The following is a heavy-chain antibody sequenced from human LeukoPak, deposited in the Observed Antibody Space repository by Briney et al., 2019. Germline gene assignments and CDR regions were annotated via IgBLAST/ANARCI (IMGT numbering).Heavy chain of an antibody. CDR1: GGTFNNHA. D-gene: IGHD5-12*01. CDR2: IMPIFGSA. CDR3: AREGEWLRIKHFDD. Sequence: ASVKVSCKASGGTFNNHAISWVRQAPGQGLEWMGGIMPIFGSANYAQKFQGRVTITADESMTTAYMEVTSLRSDDTAVYYCAREGEWLRIKHFDDWGQGTLVTVSS. J-gene: IGHJ4*02. V-gene: IGHV1-69*13.